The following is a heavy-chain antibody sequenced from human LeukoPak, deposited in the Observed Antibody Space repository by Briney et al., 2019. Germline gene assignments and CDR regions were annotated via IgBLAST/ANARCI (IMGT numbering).Heavy chain of an antibody. CDR3: ARHVRFEGVDY. D-gene: IGHD3-3*01. CDR1: GFIFTSYW. CDR2: IKQDGSEK. J-gene: IGHJ4*02. Sequence: GGSLRLSCAASGFIFTSYWMSWVRQAPGKGLEWVANIKQDGSEKYYVDSVKGRFTISRDNAKNSLFLQMSSLRAEDTAVYYCARHVRFEGVDYWGQGTLVTVSS. V-gene: IGHV3-7*01.